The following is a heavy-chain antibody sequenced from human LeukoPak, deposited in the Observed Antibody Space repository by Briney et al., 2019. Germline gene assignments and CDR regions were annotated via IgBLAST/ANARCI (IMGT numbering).Heavy chain of an antibody. J-gene: IGHJ5*02. CDR3: AKQLSFYYNGP. CDR1: GFTFSNYT. CDR2: ISNDGTKK. D-gene: IGHD3-3*02. V-gene: IGHV3-30-3*02. Sequence: PGRSLRLSCAAYGFTFSNYTMHWVRQAPGKGLEWVAIISNDGTKKYYADSLKGRVTISRDNSRNTLSLQMNSLRAEDTAVYYCAKQLSFYYNGPWGQGTLVTVSS.